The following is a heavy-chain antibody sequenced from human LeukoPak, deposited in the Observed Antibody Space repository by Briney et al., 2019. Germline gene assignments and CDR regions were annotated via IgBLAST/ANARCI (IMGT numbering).Heavy chain of an antibody. CDR2: INPNSGGT. D-gene: IGHD3-10*01. J-gene: IGHJ6*03. CDR1: GYTLTGYY. Sequence: ASVKVSCKASGYTLTGYYMHWVRQAPGQGLEWMGWINPNSGGTNYAQKFQGRVTMTRDTSISTAYMELSRLRSDDTAVYYCARGFLRHMVRGVIYMDVRGKGTTVTVSS. V-gene: IGHV1-2*02. CDR3: ARGFLRHMVRGVIYMDV.